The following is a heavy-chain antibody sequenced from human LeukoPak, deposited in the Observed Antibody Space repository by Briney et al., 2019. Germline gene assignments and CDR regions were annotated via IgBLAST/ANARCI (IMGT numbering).Heavy chain of an antibody. J-gene: IGHJ4*02. CDR1: GTSLSPFR. CDR3: ARKDGDY. CDR2: IYFTGTA. Sequence: SETLSLTCTVSGTSLSPFRWNWFRQPPGQRLEWIARIYFTGTATFNPSLRSRVAMSVDLAKNQLFLKLASMTAADTAMYYCARKDGDYWGQGTLVSVSS. V-gene: IGHV4-4*07.